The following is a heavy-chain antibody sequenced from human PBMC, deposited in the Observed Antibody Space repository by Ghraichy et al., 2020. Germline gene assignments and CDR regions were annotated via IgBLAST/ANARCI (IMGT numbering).Heavy chain of an antibody. J-gene: IGHJ4*02. CDR1: GFRFSSYG. V-gene: IGHV3-23*01. Sequence: GESLNISCAGFGFRFSSYGMSWVRQAPGKGLEWVAAISGSGGRTHYGESVKGRFIISRDNSRDTLSLQMSSLRAEDTAVYYCARDWDFYYSSGNPNFFDYWGQGTLVTVSS. CDR2: ISGSGGRT. D-gene: IGHD3-22*01. CDR3: ARDWDFYYSSGNPNFFDY.